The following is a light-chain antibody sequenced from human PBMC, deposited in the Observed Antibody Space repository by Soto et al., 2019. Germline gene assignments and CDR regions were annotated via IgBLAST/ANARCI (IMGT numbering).Light chain of an antibody. CDR3: QQSYSTPYT. CDR1: QSISSY. Sequence: DIQMTQSPSSLSASVGDRVTITCRASQSISSYVNWYQQKPGKAPKLLIYAASSLQSGVPSRFSGSGSGTDFTLTISSLQPEDFATYYCQQSYSTPYTVGPGTKLKIK. J-gene: IGKJ2*01. CDR2: AAS. V-gene: IGKV1-39*01.